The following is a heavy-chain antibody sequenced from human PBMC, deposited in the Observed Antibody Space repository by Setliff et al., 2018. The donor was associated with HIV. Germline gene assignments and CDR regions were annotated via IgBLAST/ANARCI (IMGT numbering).Heavy chain of an antibody. J-gene: IGHJ6*02. Sequence: NPSETLSLTCTVSGGSISSGSYYWNWIRQPAGKGLEWIGRIYTSGSTNYNPSLKSRVTISVDTSKNQFSLKLSSVTAADTAVYYCARGDYYYYGMDVWGQGTTVTVSS. V-gene: IGHV4-61*02. CDR3: ARGDYYYYGMDV. CDR1: GGSISSGSYY. CDR2: IYTSGST.